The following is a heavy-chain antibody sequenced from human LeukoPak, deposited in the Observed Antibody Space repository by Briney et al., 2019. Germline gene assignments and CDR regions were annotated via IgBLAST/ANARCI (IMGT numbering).Heavy chain of an antibody. CDR2: INHSGST. CDR1: GGSFSGYY. Sequence: SETLSLTCAVYGGSFSGYYWSWIRQPPGKGLEWIGEINHSGSTNYNPSLKSRVTISVDTSKNQFSLKLSSVTAADTAVYYCAREIGIAVAGTAHYYYYYYMDVWGKGTTVTISS. D-gene: IGHD6-19*01. J-gene: IGHJ6*03. V-gene: IGHV4-34*01. CDR3: AREIGIAVAGTAHYYYYYYMDV.